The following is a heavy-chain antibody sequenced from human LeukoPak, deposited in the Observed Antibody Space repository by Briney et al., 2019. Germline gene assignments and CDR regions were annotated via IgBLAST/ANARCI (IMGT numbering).Heavy chain of an antibody. D-gene: IGHD2-2*01. CDR2: INAGNGNT. CDR3: ATGGYCSSTSCCHYYYYMDV. J-gene: IGHJ6*03. CDR1: GYTFTSYA. Sequence: ASVKVSCKASGYTFTSYAMHWVRQAPGQRLEWMGWINAGNGNTKYSQKFQGRVTITRDTSASTAYMELSSLRSEDTAVYYCATGGYCSSTSCCHYYYYMDVWGKGTTVTVSS. V-gene: IGHV1-3*01.